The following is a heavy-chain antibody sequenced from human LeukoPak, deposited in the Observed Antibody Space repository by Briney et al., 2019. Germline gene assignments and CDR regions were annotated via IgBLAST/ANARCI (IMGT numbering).Heavy chain of an antibody. CDR2: ISGSGGST. CDR3: AMVRGVITLDY. Sequence: GGSLRPSCAASGFTFSSYAMSWVRQAPGKGLEWVSAISGSGGSTYYADSVKGRFTISRDNSKNTLYLQMNSLRAEDTAVYYCAMVRGVITLDYWGQGTLVTVSS. V-gene: IGHV3-23*01. J-gene: IGHJ4*02. CDR1: GFTFSSYA. D-gene: IGHD3-10*01.